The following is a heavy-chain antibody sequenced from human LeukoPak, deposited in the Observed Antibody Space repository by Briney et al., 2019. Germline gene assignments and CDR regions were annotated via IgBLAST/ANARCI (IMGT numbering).Heavy chain of an antibody. V-gene: IGHV3-23*01. Sequence: GGSLRLSCAASGFTFSSSGMSWVRQAPGKGLEWVSSITYSGGSTYYADSVKGRFTISRDNSRNTLYLQMHSLRAEDTAVYYCALAAAASSFDYWGQGTLLTVSS. CDR2: ITYSGGST. CDR1: GFTFSSSG. D-gene: IGHD2-15*01. CDR3: ALAAAASSFDY. J-gene: IGHJ4*02.